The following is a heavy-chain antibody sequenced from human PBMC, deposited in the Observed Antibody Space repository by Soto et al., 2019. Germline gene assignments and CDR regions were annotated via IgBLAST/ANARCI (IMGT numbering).Heavy chain of an antibody. CDR2: IDSGGTTI. CDR1: GFTFSNYE. Sequence: GGSLRLSCAASGFTFSNYEMNWVRQAPGKGLEWLSYIDSGGTTIYYADSVRGRFTISRDNARNPLYLQMNSLRVEDTAVYYCVREPNVDAAVDFDFWGPGTLVTVS. J-gene: IGHJ4*02. D-gene: IGHD5-18*01. V-gene: IGHV3-48*03. CDR3: VREPNVDAAVDFDF.